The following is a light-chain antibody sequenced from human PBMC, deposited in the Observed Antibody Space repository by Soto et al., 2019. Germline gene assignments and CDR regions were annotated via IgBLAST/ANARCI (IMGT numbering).Light chain of an antibody. Sequence: QSVLTQPPSASGSPGQSVTISCTGTSSDVGGYNFVSWYQKHPGKAPKLVIYEVTKRPSGVPDRFSGSKSGNTASLTVSGLRAEDEADYYCSSYAGNNNMFGGGTKVTVL. CDR1: SSDVGGYNF. J-gene: IGLJ3*02. CDR2: EVT. V-gene: IGLV2-8*01. CDR3: SSYAGNNNM.